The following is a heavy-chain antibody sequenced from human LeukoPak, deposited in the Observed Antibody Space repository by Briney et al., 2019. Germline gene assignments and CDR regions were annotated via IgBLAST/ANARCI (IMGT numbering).Heavy chain of an antibody. D-gene: IGHD2-15*01. CDR1: GFTVSSNY. CDR3: AREEFGDRSGVSCCGFDY. CDR2: IYSGGST. J-gene: IGHJ4*02. Sequence: PGGSLRLSCAASGFTVSSNYMSWVRQAPGKGLEWVSVIYSGGSTYYADSVKGRFTISRDNSKNTLYLQMNSLRAEDTAVYYCAREEFGDRSGVSCCGFDYWGQGTLVTVSS. V-gene: IGHV3-53*01.